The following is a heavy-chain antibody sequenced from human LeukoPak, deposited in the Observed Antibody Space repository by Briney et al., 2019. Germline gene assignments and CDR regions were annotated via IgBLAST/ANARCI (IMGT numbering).Heavy chain of an antibody. D-gene: IGHD3-10*01. CDR1: GFTFRSFA. CDR3: ARGYGSGMNYYGMDV. J-gene: IGHJ6*02. Sequence: GGSLRLSCAASGFTFRSFAMSWVRQAPGKGLEWVSGIIGSGRTTFYADSVKGRFTISRDNSKNTLYLQMNSLRAEDTAVYYCARGYGSGMNYYGMDVWGQGTTVTVSS. V-gene: IGHV3-23*01. CDR2: IIGSGRTT.